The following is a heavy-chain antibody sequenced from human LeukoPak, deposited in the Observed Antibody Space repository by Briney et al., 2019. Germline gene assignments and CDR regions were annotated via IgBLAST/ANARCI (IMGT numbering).Heavy chain of an antibody. V-gene: IGHV4-4*07. CDR2: IYSDGRS. CDR1: GESINRYY. J-gene: IGHJ4*02. D-gene: IGHD5-12*01. CDR3: ARVRGYDPSAYFDY. Sequence: SETLSLTCIVSGESINRYYWSWIRRPAGKGLEWIGRIYSDGRSNYNPSLESRLTMSVDTSKNLFSLKLSSVTAADTAVYYCARVRGYDPSAYFDYWGQGTLVTVSS.